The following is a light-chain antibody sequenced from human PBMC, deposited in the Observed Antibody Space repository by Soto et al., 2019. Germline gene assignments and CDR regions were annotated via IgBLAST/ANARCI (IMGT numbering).Light chain of an antibody. Sequence: SVMTQSPDTLSVSPGERATLSCRASKSVGTNLAWYQQKPGQAPRLLIYDASKRATDIPPRFSGGGSGTEFTLTISSLQSEDFAVYHCHQYNSWSTFGQGTKGDIK. CDR1: KSVGTN. J-gene: IGKJ1*01. V-gene: IGKV3-15*01. CDR2: DAS. CDR3: HQYNSWST.